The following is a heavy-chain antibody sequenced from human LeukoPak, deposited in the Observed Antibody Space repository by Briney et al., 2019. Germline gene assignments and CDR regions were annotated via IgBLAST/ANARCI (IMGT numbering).Heavy chain of an antibody. J-gene: IGHJ6*03. V-gene: IGHV1-18*01. CDR3: AREAGGILTGFYYYYYMDV. D-gene: IGHD3-9*01. CDR2: ISAYNGNT. Sequence: ASVTVSCKASGYTFTSYGISWVRQAPGQGLEWMGWISAYNGNTNYAQKLQGRVTMTTDTSTSTAYMELRSLRSDDTAVYYCAREAGGILTGFYYYYYMDVWGKGTTVTISS. CDR1: GYTFTSYG.